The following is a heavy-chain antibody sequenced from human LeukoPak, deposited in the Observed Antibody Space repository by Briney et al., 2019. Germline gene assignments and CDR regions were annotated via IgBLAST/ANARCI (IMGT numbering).Heavy chain of an antibody. Sequence: GGSLRLSCAVSGFTFSNYVMSWVRQAPGKGLEWVSVISSSGDSTYYADSVKGRFTISRDNSKNTLYLQMNGLRAEDTAIYYCAKDDGNNAKLLLDYWGQGTLVTVSS. D-gene: IGHD2/OR15-2a*01. CDR2: ISSSGDST. V-gene: IGHV3-23*01. CDR1: GFTFSNYV. J-gene: IGHJ4*02. CDR3: AKDDGNNAKLLLDY.